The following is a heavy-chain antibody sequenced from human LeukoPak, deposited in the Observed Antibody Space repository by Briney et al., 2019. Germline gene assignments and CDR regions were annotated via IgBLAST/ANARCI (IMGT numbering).Heavy chain of an antibody. J-gene: IGHJ4*02. V-gene: IGHV3-23*01. CDR1: GFTFSSYG. CDR2: ISGSGGST. CDR3: AKSGRYCSGGSCYQEASLDY. D-gene: IGHD2-15*01. Sequence: GGSLRLSCAASGFTFSSYGMSWVRQAPGKGLEWVSAISGSGGSTNYADSVKGRFTISRDNSKNTLYLQMNSLRAEDTAVYYCAKSGRYCSGGSCYQEASLDYWGQGTLVTVSS.